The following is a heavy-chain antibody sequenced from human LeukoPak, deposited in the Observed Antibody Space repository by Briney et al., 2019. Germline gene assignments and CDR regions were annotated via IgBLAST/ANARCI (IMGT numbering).Heavy chain of an antibody. D-gene: IGHD5-24*01. CDR3: ARGDGYNGFDF. J-gene: IGHJ4*02. CDR2: ISSSGSTR. V-gene: IGHV3-48*03. Sequence: TGGSLRLSCEASGFTFSSYEMNWVRQAPGKGLEWISYISSSGSTRYYADSVRGRFTISRDNAKNSLYLRMNSLRAEDTAVYYCARGDGYNGFDFWGQGTLVTVSS. CDR1: GFTFSSYE.